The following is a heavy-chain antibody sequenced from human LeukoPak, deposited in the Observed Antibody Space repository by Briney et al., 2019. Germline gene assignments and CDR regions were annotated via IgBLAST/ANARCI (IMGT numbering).Heavy chain of an antibody. V-gene: IGHV3-23*01. CDR3: AKDWHYYDSSGYYYGLAEYFQH. CDR1: GFTFSSYV. CDR2: ISGSGGST. J-gene: IGHJ1*01. Sequence: PGGSLRLSCAASGFTFSSYVMSWVRQAPGKGLEWVSAISGSGGSTYYADSVKGRFTISRDNSKNTLYLQMNSLRAEDTAVYYCAKDWHYYDSSGYYYGLAEYFQHWGQGTLVTVSS. D-gene: IGHD3-22*01.